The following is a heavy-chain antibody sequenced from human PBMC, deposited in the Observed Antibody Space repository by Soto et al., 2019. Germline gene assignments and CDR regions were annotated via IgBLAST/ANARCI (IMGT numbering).Heavy chain of an antibody. V-gene: IGHV3-15*01. CDR2: IKSNIDGGTT. D-gene: IGHD3-16*02. CDR3: TKDLPYTFGGVIAY. J-gene: IGHJ4*02. Sequence: EVQLVESGGGLVKPGGSLRVSCAASGFIFSHAWMTWVRQAPGKGLEWVGHIKSNIDGGTTDYAAPVKGRFTISRDDSKNTVYLQMNSLNTEDTAVYYCTKDLPYTFGGVIAYWGQGTLVTVSS. CDR1: GFIFSHAW.